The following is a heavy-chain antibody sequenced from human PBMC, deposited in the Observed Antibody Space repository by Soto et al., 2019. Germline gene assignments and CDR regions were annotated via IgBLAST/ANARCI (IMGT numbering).Heavy chain of an antibody. J-gene: IGHJ4*02. Sequence: QVHLVESGGGVVQPGRSLRLSCAASGFSFSGFAMHWVRQAPGKWLEWVALISSAGSKKSYADSVKGRFTISRDNSKNTMNLQMNSLKPEDTAVYYCATATCHDYGDFCFTFDYWGQGILVTVSS. V-gene: IGHV3-30-3*01. CDR3: ATATCHDYGDFCFTFDY. D-gene: IGHD4-17*01. CDR2: ISSAGSKK. CDR1: GFSFSGFA.